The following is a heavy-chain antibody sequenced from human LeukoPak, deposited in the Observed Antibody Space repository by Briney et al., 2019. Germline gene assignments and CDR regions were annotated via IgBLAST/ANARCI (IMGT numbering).Heavy chain of an antibody. D-gene: IGHD6-13*01. J-gene: IGHJ4*02. CDR3: ARVKYRGYSSSSNDY. CDR1: GFTFSSYW. V-gene: IGHV3-74*01. CDR2: INSDGSST. Sequence: GGSLRLSCAASGFTFSSYWMHWVRHAPGKGLVWVSRINSDGSSTSYADSVKGRFTISRDNAKNTLYLQMNSLRAEDTAVYYCARVKYRGYSSSSNDYWGQGTLVTVSS.